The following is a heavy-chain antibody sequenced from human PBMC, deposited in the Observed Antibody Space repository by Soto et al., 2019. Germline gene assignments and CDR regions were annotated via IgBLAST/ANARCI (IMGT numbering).Heavy chain of an antibody. V-gene: IGHV1-69*06. J-gene: IGHJ4*02. CDR2: IIPAFDTP. CDR3: ARGLDQPPVGLHFDT. D-gene: IGHD1-26*01. Sequence: ASVKVSCKASGGTFSSYAISWVRQAPGQGLEWMGGIIPAFDTPKYAQKFQDRVTITADKSTSTAYLELRTLTSEDTAVYYCARGLDQPPVGLHFDTWGQGTLVTVSS. CDR1: GGTFSSYA.